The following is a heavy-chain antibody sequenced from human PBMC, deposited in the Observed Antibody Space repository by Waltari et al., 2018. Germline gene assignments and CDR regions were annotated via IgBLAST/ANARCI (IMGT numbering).Heavy chain of an antibody. CDR3: ARHSFGGGNSHFDY. V-gene: IGHV4-39*01. D-gene: IGHD2-21*02. J-gene: IGHJ4*02. Sequence: QLQLQESGPGLVKPSETLSLTCSVSGGSISSSSYYWGWIRQPPGKGLEWIGSIYYSGTTFSNPSLKSRVTIAVDTSKTHFSLKLSSVTAADTAVYYCARHSFGGGNSHFDYWGQGTLVTVSS. CDR2: IYYSGTT. CDR1: GGSISSSSYY.